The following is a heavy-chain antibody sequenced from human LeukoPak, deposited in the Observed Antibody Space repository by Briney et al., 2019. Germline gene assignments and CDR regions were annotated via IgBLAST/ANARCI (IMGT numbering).Heavy chain of an antibody. CDR1: GASISSGSYY. D-gene: IGHD6-13*01. Sequence: SETLSLTCTVSGASISSGSYYWSWIRQPPGKGLEWIGYIYYSGSTYYNPSLKSRVTISVDTSKNQFSLKLSSVTAADTAVYYCARGGYSSSWYRLGYWGQGTLVTVSS. V-gene: IGHV4-30-4*08. J-gene: IGHJ4*02. CDR2: IYYSGST. CDR3: ARGGYSSSWYRLGY.